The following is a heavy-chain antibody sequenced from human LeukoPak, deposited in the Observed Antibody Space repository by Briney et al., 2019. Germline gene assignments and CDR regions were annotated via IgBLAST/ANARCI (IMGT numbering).Heavy chain of an antibody. CDR3: ARDSGGAGYFDY. CDR2: IYYSVST. V-gene: IGHV4-61*01. Sequence: SETLSLTCTVSGGSASSVSYYCSWVRQPPGKGLEWIWYIYYSVSTNYNPSLKSRVTISVDTSKNQFSLKLSSVTAADTAVYYCARDSGGAGYFDYWGQGTLVTVSS. D-gene: IGHD3-10*01. J-gene: IGHJ4*02. CDR1: GGSASSVSYY.